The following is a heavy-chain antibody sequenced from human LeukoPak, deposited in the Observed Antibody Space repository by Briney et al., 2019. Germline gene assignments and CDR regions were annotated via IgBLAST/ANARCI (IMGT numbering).Heavy chain of an antibody. CDR2: ISAYNGNT. CDR3: ARKFLGYCSSTSCLYGMDV. V-gene: IGHV1-18*04. CDR1: GYTFTSYG. D-gene: IGHD2-2*01. J-gene: IGHJ6*04. Sequence: VKVSCKASGYTFTSYGISWVRQAPGQGLEWMGWISAYNGNTNYAQKLQGRVTMTTDTSTSTAYMELRSLRSDDTAVYYCARKFLGYCSSTSCLYGMDVWGKGTTVTVSS.